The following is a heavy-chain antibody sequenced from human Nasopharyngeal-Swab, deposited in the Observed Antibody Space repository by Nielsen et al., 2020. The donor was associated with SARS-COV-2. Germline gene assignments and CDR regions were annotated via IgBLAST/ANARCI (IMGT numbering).Heavy chain of an antibody. Sequence: SLKISCAASGFIFSDYYMSWIRQAPGQGLDWVSYISSTGSTIYYPDSVKGGVTISRDNAKNSLYLQMNSLRAEDTAVYYCARGTYDYVWGSHRESYFDYWGQGTLVTVSS. V-gene: IGHV3-11*01. CDR3: ARGTYDYVWGSHRESYFDY. D-gene: IGHD3-16*01. CDR1: GFIFSDYY. J-gene: IGHJ4*02. CDR2: ISSTGSTI.